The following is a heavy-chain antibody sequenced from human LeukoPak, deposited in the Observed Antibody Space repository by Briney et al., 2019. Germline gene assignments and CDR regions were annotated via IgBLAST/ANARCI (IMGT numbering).Heavy chain of an antibody. J-gene: IGHJ6*03. V-gene: IGHV1-8*01. CDR1: GYTFTSYD. D-gene: IGHD3-10*01. CDR3: ARAKLLANYYYYYMDV. Sequence: ASVKVSCKASGYTFTSYDINWVRQATGQGLEWMGWMNPNSGNTGYAQKFQGRVTMTRNTSISTAYMELSRVRSDDTAVYYCARAKLLANYYYYYMDVWGKGTTVTVSS. CDR2: MNPNSGNT.